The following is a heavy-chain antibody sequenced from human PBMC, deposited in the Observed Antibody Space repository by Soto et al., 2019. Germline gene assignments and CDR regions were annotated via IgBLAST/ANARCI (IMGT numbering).Heavy chain of an antibody. Sequence: QVQLVESGGGLVKPGGSLRLSCAASGFTFSDYYMSWIRQAPGKGPEWVSSISSSSSDTNYADSVKGRFTISRDNAKNSLYLQMNSLRTEDTAVYYCARRDYGDSSYYYYYGMDVWGQGTTVTVSS. CDR2: ISSSSSDT. D-gene: IGHD4-17*01. CDR1: GFTFSDYY. J-gene: IGHJ6*02. V-gene: IGHV3-11*05. CDR3: ARRDYGDSSYYYYYGMDV.